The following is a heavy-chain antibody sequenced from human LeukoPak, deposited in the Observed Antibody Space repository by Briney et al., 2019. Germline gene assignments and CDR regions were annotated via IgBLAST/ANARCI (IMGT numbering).Heavy chain of an antibody. CDR1: GYTFTSYD. CDR3: TRGLVVLSATSWAFDM. Sequence: GASVKVSCKASGYTFTSYDINWVRQATGQGLEWMGWMNPNSGNTGYAQKFQARVSMTRNTSISTAYMELSSLRSEDTAVYYCTRGLVVLSATSWAFDMWGHGTMVTVSS. CDR2: MNPNSGNT. J-gene: IGHJ3*02. V-gene: IGHV1-8*01. D-gene: IGHD2-15*01.